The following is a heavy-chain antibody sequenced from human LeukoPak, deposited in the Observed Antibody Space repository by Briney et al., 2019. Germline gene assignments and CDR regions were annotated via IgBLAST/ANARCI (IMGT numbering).Heavy chain of an antibody. CDR3: ARSDILTGYLNYYYGMDV. Sequence: GGSLRLSCAASGFTFSSYAMHWVRQAPGKGLEWVAVISYDGSNKYYADSVKGRFTICRDNSKNTLYLQMNSLRAEDTAVYYCARSDILTGYLNYYYGMDVWRQGTTVTVSS. J-gene: IGHJ6*02. V-gene: IGHV3-30*04. D-gene: IGHD3-9*01. CDR1: GFTFSSYA. CDR2: ISYDGSNK.